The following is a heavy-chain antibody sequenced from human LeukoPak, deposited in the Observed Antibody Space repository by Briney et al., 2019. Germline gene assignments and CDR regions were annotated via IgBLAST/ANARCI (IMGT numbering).Heavy chain of an antibody. CDR1: GGSISSGGYS. V-gene: IGHV4-30-2*01. J-gene: IGHJ5*02. Sequence: SQTLSLTCAVSGGSISSGGYSWSWMRQPPGKGLEWIGYIYHSGSTYYNPSLKSRVTISVDRSKNQFSLKLSSVTAADTAVYYCARGYCSSTSCFNWFYPWGQGTLVTVSS. D-gene: IGHD2-2*01. CDR3: ARGYCSSTSCFNWFYP. CDR2: IYHSGST.